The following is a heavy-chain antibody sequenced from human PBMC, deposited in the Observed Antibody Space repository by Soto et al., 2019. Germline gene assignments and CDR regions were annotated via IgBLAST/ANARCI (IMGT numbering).Heavy chain of an antibody. CDR3: ARAREPEYSSDIFFAI. V-gene: IGHV3-33*01. D-gene: IGHD5-18*01. CDR2: IWYDGSNK. J-gene: IGHJ4*02. CDR1: GFTFSSDG. Sequence: GGSLRLSCAASGFTFSSDGMHWVRQAPGKGLEWVAVIWYDGSNKYYANSVKGRFTISRDISTNMVYLQMSSLTDEDTAVYYCARAREPEYSSDIFFAIWGQGALVTVSS.